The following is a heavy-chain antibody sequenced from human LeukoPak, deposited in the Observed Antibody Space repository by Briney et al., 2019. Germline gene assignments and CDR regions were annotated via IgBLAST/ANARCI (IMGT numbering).Heavy chain of an antibody. J-gene: IGHJ4*02. V-gene: IGHV3-23*01. CDR3: AKKWGVGTTTLDYFDY. CDR2: ISGSGGST. Sequence: GGSLRLSCAASGFTFSSNGMSWVRQAPGKGLEWVSGISGSGGSTYYADSVKGRFTISRDNSKNTLYLQMNSLTDEDTAVYYCAKKWGVGTTTLDYFDYWGQGTLVTVSS. D-gene: IGHD1-26*01. CDR1: GFTFSSNG.